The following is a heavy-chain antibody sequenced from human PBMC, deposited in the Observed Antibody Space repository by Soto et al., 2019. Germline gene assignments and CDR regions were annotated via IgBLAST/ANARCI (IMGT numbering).Heavy chain of an antibody. CDR3: ARDDYGDAYAFDI. Sequence: SETLSLTCAVSGGSISSGGYSWSWIRQPPGKGLEWIGYIYHSGSTYYNPSLKSRVTISVDRSKNQFSLKLSSVTAADTAVYYCARDDYGDAYAFDIWGQGTMVTVSS. CDR2: IYHSGST. CDR1: GGSISSGGYS. V-gene: IGHV4-30-2*01. J-gene: IGHJ3*02. D-gene: IGHD4-17*01.